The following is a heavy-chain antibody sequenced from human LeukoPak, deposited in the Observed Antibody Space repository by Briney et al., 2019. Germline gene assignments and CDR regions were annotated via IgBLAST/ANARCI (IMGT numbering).Heavy chain of an antibody. CDR2: ISWNSGSI. V-gene: IGHV3-9*01. Sequence: PGGSLRLSCAASGFTFDDYAMHWVRQAPGKGLEWVSGISWNSGSIGYADSVKGRFTISRDNAKNSLYLQMISLRAEDTAVYYCARFGSGSCHYYYGMDVWGQGTTVTVSS. J-gene: IGHJ6*02. D-gene: IGHD3-10*01. CDR3: ARFGSGSCHYYYGMDV. CDR1: GFTFDDYA.